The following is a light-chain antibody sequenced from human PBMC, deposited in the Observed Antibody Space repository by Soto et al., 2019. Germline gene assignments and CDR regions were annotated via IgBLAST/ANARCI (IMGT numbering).Light chain of an antibody. CDR2: GAS. V-gene: IGKV3-20*01. CDR1: QSVSSSY. Sequence: EIVLTQSPGTLSLSPGERATLSCRASQSVSSSYLAWYQQKPGQTPRLLFYGASSRATGIPDRVSGSGSATDFTLTISRLETEDFAVYYCQQYGSSPFTFGSGTKVDIK. CDR3: QQYGSSPFT. J-gene: IGKJ3*01.